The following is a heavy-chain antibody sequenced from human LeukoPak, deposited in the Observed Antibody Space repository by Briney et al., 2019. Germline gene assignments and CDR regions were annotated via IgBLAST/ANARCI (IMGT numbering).Heavy chain of an antibody. D-gene: IGHD2-2*01. Sequence: SVKVSCKASGGTFSSYAISWVRQAPGQGLEWMGRIIPILGIANYAQKFQGRVTITADKSTSTAYMELSSLRSEDTAVYYCAKVRGYCSSTSCPLQWLGYYYYYYGMDVWGQGTTVTVSS. CDR2: IIPILGIA. CDR1: GGTFSSYA. CDR3: AKVRGYCSSTSCPLQWLGYYYYYYGMDV. V-gene: IGHV1-69*04. J-gene: IGHJ6*02.